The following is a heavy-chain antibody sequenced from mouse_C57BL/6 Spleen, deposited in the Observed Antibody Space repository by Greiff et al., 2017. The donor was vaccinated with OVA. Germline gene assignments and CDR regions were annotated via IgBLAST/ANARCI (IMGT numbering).Heavy chain of an antibody. CDR2: IWSDGST. D-gene: IGHD2-4*01. V-gene: IGHV2-6*03. CDR1: GFSLTSYG. Sequence: QVQLQQSGPGLVAPSQSLSITCTVSGFSLTSYGVHWVRQPPGKGLEWLVVIWSDGSTTYNSALKSRLSISKDNSKSQVFLKMNSLQTDDTAMYYCASAYDYDGKYYAMDYWGQGTSVTVSS. CDR3: ASAYDYDGKYYAMDY. J-gene: IGHJ4*01.